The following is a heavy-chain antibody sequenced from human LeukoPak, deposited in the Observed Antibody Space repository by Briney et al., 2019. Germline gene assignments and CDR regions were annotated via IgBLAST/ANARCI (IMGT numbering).Heavy chain of an antibody. Sequence: EASVKVSCKASGYTFTSYAMHWVRQAPGQRLEWMGWINAGNGNTKYSQKFQGRVTITRDASADTAYMELSSLRSEDTAVYYCARLKYCTNDVCYAGFDYWGQGTLVTVSS. D-gene: IGHD2-8*01. CDR3: ARLKYCTNDVCYAGFDY. J-gene: IGHJ4*02. CDR1: GYTFTSYA. V-gene: IGHV1-3*01. CDR2: INAGNGNT.